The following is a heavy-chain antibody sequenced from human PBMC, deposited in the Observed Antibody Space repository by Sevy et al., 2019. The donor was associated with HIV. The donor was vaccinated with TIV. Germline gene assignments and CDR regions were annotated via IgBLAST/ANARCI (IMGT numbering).Heavy chain of an antibody. CDR3: ARELVGAHLDY. V-gene: IGHV4-38-2*02. D-gene: IGHD1-26*01. CDR2: IYHSGST. Sequence: SETLSLTCAVSGYSISSGYYWGWIRQPPGKGLVWIGSIYHSGSTYYNPSLKSRVTISVDTSKNQFSLKLSSVTAADTAVYYCARELVGAHLDYWGQGTLVTVSS. CDR1: GYSISSGYY. J-gene: IGHJ4*02.